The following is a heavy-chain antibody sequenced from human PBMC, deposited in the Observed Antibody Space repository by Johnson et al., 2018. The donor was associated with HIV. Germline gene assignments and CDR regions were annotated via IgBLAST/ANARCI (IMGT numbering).Heavy chain of an antibody. Sequence: QVQLVESGGGVVQPGRSLRLSCAASGFTFSSYGMHWVRQAPGKGLEWVSVIYSGGSTYYADSVKGRFTISRDNSKNTLYLQMNSLKTEDTAVYYCTRHTVTVDAFDIWGQGTMVTVSS. D-gene: IGHD4-17*01. J-gene: IGHJ3*02. CDR3: TRHTVTVDAFDI. CDR2: IYSGGST. CDR1: GFTFSSYG. V-gene: IGHV3-NL1*01.